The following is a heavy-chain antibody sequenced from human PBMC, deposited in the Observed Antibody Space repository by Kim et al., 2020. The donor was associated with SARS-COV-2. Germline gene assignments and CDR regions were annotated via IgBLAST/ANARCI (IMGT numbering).Heavy chain of an antibody. V-gene: IGHV4-34*01. CDR1: GGSFSGYY. J-gene: IGHJ2*01. D-gene: IGHD3-22*01. Sequence: SETLSLTCAVYGGSFSGYYWSWIRQPPGKGLEWIGEINHSGSTNYNPSLKSRVTISVDTSKNQFSLKLSSVTAADTAVYYCAREWGIRYYDKRRYFDLWGRGTLVTVSS. CDR3: AREWGIRYYDKRRYFDL. CDR2: INHSGST.